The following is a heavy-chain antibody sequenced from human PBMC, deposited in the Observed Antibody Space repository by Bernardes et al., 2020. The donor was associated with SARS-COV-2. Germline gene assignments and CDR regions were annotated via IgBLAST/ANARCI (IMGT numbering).Heavy chain of an antibody. J-gene: IGHJ5*02. CDR2: IKQDGSEK. Sequence: GGSLRLSCAASGFTFNAYWMTWVRQAPGKGLEWVASIKQDGSEKYYVDSVKGRFTISRDNAKNSLYLQMNSLRAEDTAVYYCARDRDYDSFGDWFDPWGQGTLVTVSS. D-gene: IGHD3-22*01. CDR3: ARDRDYDSFGDWFDP. CDR1: GFTFNAYW. V-gene: IGHV3-7*03.